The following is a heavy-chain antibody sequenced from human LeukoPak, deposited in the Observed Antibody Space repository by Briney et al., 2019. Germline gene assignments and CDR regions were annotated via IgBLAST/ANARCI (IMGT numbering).Heavy chain of an antibody. CDR2: IYNSGSA. CDR1: VESLSTYY. CDR3: ASGSGYFFDY. D-gene: IGHD1-26*01. J-gene: IGHJ4*02. V-gene: IGHV4-59*04. Sequence: PSETLSLTCEVSVESLSTYYYSWIRQPPGKGLEWIGTIYNSGSAYYNPSLKSRVTISVDTSKNQFSLKVSSVTAAVTAVYYCASGSGYFFDYWGQGTLVTVSS.